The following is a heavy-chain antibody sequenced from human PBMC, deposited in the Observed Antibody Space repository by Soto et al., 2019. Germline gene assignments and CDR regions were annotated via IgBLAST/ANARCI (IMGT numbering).Heavy chain of an antibody. CDR1: EVPISSYS. Sequence: TGGSLRHSCGASEVPISSYSRHLVRHAPGKGLEWVAVISYDGSNKYYADSVKGRFTISRDNSKNTLYLQMNSLRAEDTAVYYCARMGEDRLLAYGMDVWGQGTTVTVSS. V-gene: IGHV3-30-3*01. D-gene: IGHD3-22*01. J-gene: IGHJ6*02. CDR3: ARMGEDRLLAYGMDV. CDR2: ISYDGSNK.